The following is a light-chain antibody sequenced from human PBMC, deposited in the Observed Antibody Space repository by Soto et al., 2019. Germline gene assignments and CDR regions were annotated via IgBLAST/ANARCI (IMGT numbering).Light chain of an antibody. Sequence: DIQMTQSPSSLSASVGDRVTITGRASQTISTYLNWYQQKPGQAPRLLIYDASSLLSGVPSRFSGSGSGTDFTLTIASLQPEDFSTYYCQQSDSTPYTFGQGTKVEI. CDR2: DAS. CDR3: QQSDSTPYT. J-gene: IGKJ2*01. CDR1: QTISTY. V-gene: IGKV1-39*01.